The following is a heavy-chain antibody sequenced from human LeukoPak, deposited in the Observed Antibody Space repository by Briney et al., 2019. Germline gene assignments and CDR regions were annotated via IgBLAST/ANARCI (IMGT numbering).Heavy chain of an antibody. CDR1: GFTFSSYS. CDR2: ISSSSTI. D-gene: IGHD4-11*01. CDR3: ARELVTTLWDLYYYYGMDV. Sequence: GGSLRLSCAASGFTFSSYSMNWVRQAPGKGLEWVSYISSSSTIYYADSVKGRFTISRDNAKNSLYLQMNSLRDEDTAVYYCARELVTTLWDLYYYYGMDVWGQGTTVTVSS. V-gene: IGHV3-48*02. J-gene: IGHJ6*02.